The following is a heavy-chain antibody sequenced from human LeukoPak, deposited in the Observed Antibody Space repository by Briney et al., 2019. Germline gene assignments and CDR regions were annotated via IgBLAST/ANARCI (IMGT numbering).Heavy chain of an antibody. D-gene: IGHD6-6*01. CDR3: ARDSSYHYFDY. J-gene: IGHJ4*02. CDR1: GDSITSGSYY. Sequence: SQTLSLTCTVSGDSITSGSYYWAWIRQHPGKGLEWIGYIYYSGSTYYNPSLKSRVTISVDTSKNQFSLKLSSVTAADTAVYYCARDSSYHYFDYWGQGTLVTVSS. V-gene: IGHV4-31*03. CDR2: IYYSGST.